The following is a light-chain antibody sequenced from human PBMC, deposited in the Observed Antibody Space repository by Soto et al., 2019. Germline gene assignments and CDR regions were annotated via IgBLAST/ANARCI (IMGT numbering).Light chain of an antibody. CDR2: WAS. V-gene: IGKV4-1*01. Sequence: DIVMTQSPDSLAVSLGERATINCKSSQSVLYSSNNKNYLAWYQQKPGQPPKLLIYWASTRESGVPDRFSGSGSGTDFTLSVSRLQAGDVAVYYCQQYYTNALTFGGGPKV. CDR1: QSVLYSSNNKNY. J-gene: IGKJ4*01. CDR3: QQYYTNALT.